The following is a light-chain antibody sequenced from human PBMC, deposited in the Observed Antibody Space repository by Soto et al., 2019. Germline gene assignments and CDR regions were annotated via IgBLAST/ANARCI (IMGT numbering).Light chain of an antibody. V-gene: IGKV1-5*03. CDR3: HQYKTYWT. CDR1: QSISSW. CDR2: KAS. Sequence: DIQMTQSPLTLSASVGDRVTISCRASQSISSWLAWYQQKPGKAPKLLFYKASSLQSGVPSRFSGSGSGTEFTLTISSLQPDDFATYYCHQYKTYWTFGHGTKVDIK. J-gene: IGKJ1*01.